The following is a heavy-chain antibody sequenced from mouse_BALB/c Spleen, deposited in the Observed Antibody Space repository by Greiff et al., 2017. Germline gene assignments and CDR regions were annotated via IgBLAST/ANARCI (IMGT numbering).Heavy chain of an antibody. CDR2: IWSGGST. J-gene: IGHJ4*01. D-gene: IGHD1-2*01. Sequence: VMLVESGPGLVQPSQSLSITCTVSGFSLTSYGVHWVRQSPGKGLEWLGVIWSGGSTDYNAAFISRLSISKDNSKSQVFFKMNSLQANDTAIYYCARRGLLRPYYYAMDYWGQGTSVTVSS. CDR1: GFSLTSYG. CDR3: ARRGLLRPYYYAMDY. V-gene: IGHV2-2*02.